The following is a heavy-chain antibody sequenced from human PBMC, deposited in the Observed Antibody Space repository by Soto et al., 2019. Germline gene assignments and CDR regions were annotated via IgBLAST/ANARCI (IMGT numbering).Heavy chain of an antibody. CDR3: AKDAVYNGGLWLVGN. V-gene: IGHV3-23*01. Sequence: PGGSLRLSCAASGFSLSTYAMMWVRQAPGKGQEWVAGMTGSGNDIRYADPVKGRFTISKDNSKNTLYLQMNSLRAEDTAIYYCAKDAVYNGGLWLVGNCGQGTLVTVSS. D-gene: IGHD5-12*01. CDR1: GFSLSTYA. CDR2: MTGSGNDI. J-gene: IGHJ4*02.